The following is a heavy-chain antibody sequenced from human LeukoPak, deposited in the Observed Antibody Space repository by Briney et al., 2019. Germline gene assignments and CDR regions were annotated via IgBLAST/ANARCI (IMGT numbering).Heavy chain of an antibody. V-gene: IGHV4-39*02. CDR1: GGSISSNSYY. Sequence: SETLSLTCTVSGGSISSNSYYWSWIRQPPGKGMEWIGSIYYSGSTYYNPSLDSRVAISIDMSKNHFSLKLRSVTAADTAVYYCARTTVSWGNWFDPWGQGILVTVSS. CDR2: IYYSGST. CDR3: ARTTVSWGNWFDP. D-gene: IGHD4-17*01. J-gene: IGHJ5*02.